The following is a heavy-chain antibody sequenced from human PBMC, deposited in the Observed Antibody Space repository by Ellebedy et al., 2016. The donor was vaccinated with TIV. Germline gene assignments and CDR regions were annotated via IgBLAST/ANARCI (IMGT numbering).Heavy chain of an antibody. CDR3: ARFSWFGELADY. D-gene: IGHD3-10*01. V-gene: IGHV3-23*01. CDR1: GFTFSNYA. Sequence: GESLKISCAASGFTFSNYAMTWVRQAPGKGLEWVSGISASGGNTYFADSVKGRFTISRDNSKNTLNLQMNSLRAEDTAVYYCARFSWFGELADYWGQGTLVTVSS. CDR2: ISASGGNT. J-gene: IGHJ4*02.